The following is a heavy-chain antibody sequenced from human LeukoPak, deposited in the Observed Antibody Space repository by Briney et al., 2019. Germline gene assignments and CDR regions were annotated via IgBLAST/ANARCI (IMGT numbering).Heavy chain of an antibody. D-gene: IGHD3-3*01. CDR2: INHSGST. V-gene: IGHV4-34*01. CDR1: GGSFGGYY. Sequence: SETLSLTCAVYGGSFGGYYWSWIRHPPGKGLEWIGEINHSGSTNYNPSLKSRVTISVDTSKNQFSLKLSSVTAADTAVYYCVRGEDDFWSGYSRLAYFQHWGQGTLVTVSS. J-gene: IGHJ1*01. CDR3: VRGEDDFWSGYSRLAYFQH.